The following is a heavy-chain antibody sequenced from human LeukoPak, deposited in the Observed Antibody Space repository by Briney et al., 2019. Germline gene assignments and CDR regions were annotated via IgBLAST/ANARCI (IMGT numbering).Heavy chain of an antibody. V-gene: IGHV1-69*05. D-gene: IGHD6-13*01. CDR3: ASWNSSSWYTDWFDP. CDR1: GGTFSSYA. Sequence: ASVKVSCKASGGTFSSYAISWVRQAPGQGLEWMGGIIPIFGTANYAQKFQDRVTITTDESTSTAYMELSSLRSEDTAVYYCASWNSSSWYTDWFDPWGQGTLVTVSS. CDR2: IIPIFGTA. J-gene: IGHJ5*02.